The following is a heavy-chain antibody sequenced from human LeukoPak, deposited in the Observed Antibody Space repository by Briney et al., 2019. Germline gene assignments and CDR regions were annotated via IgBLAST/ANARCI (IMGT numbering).Heavy chain of an antibody. Sequence: AETLSLTCTVSGGSVSSGSYYWSWIRQPPGKGLEWIGYIYYSGSTNYNPSLKSRVTISVDTSKNQFSLKLSSVTAADTAVYCCANFMGYGDYVEDWFDPWGQGTLVTVSS. CDR1: GGSVSSGSYY. V-gene: IGHV4-61*01. CDR3: ANFMGYGDYVEDWFDP. J-gene: IGHJ5*02. D-gene: IGHD4-17*01. CDR2: IYYSGST.